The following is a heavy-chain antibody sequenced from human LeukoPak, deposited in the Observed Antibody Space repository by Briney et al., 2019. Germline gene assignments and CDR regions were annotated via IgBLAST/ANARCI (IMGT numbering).Heavy chain of an antibody. CDR3: ARASKIYDILTGYYYYFDY. CDR1: GGSISSYY. J-gene: IGHJ4*02. V-gene: IGHV4-59*01. D-gene: IGHD3-9*01. CDR2: IYYSGST. Sequence: PSETLSLTCTVSGGSISSYYWSWIRQPPGKGLEWIGYIYYSGSTNYNPSLKSRVTISVDTSKNQFSLKLSSVTAADTAVYYYARASKIYDILTGYYYYFDYWGQGTLVTVSS.